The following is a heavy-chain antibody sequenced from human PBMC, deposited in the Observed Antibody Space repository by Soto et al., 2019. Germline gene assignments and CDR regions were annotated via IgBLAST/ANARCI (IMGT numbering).Heavy chain of an antibody. D-gene: IGHD6-13*01. V-gene: IGHV1-69*06. J-gene: IGHJ5*02. CDR2: IIPIFGTA. CDR3: ARELGIAIYNWFDP. Sequence: GASVKVSCKASGGTFSSYAISWVRQAPGQGLEWMGGIIPIFGTANYAQKFQGRVTTTADKSTSTAYMELSSLRSEDTAVYYCARELGIAIYNWFDPWGQGTLVTVSS. CDR1: GGTFSSYA.